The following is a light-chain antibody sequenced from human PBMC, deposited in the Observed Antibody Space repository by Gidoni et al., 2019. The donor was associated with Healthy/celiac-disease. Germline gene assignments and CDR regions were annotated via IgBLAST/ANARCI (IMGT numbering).Light chain of an antibody. CDR2: AAS. V-gene: IGKV1-39*01. CDR3: QQSYSTPPIT. CDR1: QSISSY. Sequence: DIQMTQSLSSLSASVGDRVTITCRASQSISSYLNWYQQKPGKAPKLLIYAASSLQSGVPSRFSGSGSGTDFTLTTSTLQPEDFATYYCQQSYSTPPITFXQXTRLEIK. J-gene: IGKJ5*01.